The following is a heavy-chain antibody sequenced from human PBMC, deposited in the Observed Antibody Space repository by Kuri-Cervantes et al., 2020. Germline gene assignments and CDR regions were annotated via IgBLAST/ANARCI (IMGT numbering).Heavy chain of an antibody. J-gene: IGHJ6*03. D-gene: IGHD3-10*01. CDR3: ARAVRYYGGYYYMDV. Sequence: GESLKISCAASGFTFSDHYMNWVRQAPGKGLEWVSYISSSGSTIYYADSVKGRFTISRDNAKNSLYLQMNSLRAEDTAVYYCARAVRYYGGYYYMDVWGKGTTVTVSS. V-gene: IGHV3-11*01. CDR1: GFTFSDHY. CDR2: ISSSGSTI.